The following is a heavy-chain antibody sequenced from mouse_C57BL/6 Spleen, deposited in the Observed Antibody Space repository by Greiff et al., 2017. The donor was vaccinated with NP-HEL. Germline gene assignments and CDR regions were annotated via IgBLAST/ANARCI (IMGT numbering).Heavy chain of an antibody. Sequence: QVQLQQPGAELVMPGASVKLSCKASGYTFTSYWMHWVKQRPGQGLEWIGEIDPSDSYTNYNQKFKGKSTLTVDKSSSTAYMQLSSLTSEDSAVYDCARWERYGSRNFDVWGTGTTVTVSS. CDR3: ARWERYGSRNFDV. CDR2: IDPSDSYT. D-gene: IGHD1-1*01. CDR1: GYTFTSYW. V-gene: IGHV1-69*01. J-gene: IGHJ1*03.